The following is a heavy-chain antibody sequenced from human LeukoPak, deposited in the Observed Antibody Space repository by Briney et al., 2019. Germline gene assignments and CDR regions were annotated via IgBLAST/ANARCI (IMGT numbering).Heavy chain of an antibody. Sequence: GGSLRLSCAASEFTFSGSAVHWVRQASGKGLEWVGRIRGKANSYATAYAASVKGIFTFSRDDSKNTAYLQMNSLKTEDTAVYYCTREFMDYWGQGTLVTVSS. CDR1: EFTFSGSA. CDR2: IRGKANSYAT. J-gene: IGHJ4*02. V-gene: IGHV3-73*01. CDR3: TREFMDY. D-gene: IGHD3-10*01.